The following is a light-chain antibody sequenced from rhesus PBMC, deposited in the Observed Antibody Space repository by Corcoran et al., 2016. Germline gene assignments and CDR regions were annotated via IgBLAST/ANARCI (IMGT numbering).Light chain of an antibody. Sequence: QAALTQPRSVSGSPGQSVTISCTGTSSDIGGYNYVSWYQQHPGAAPKLMIFEISQRPSGVSTRFSGSKSGNTASLTISGLQAEDEADYYCSSFTDKYTYIFGGGTRLTVL. CDR2: EIS. CDR1: SSDIGGYNY. J-gene: IGLJ1*01. V-gene: IGLV2-32*01. CDR3: SSFTDKYTYI.